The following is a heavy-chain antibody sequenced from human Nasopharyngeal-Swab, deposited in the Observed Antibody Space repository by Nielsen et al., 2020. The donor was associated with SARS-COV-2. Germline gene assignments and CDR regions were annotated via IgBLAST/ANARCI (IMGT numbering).Heavy chain of an antibody. V-gene: IGHV3-21*01. D-gene: IGHD3-16*01. CDR1: GFTFSSYS. CDR3: ASERSSRLGEGTFDY. Sequence: GESLKISCAASGFTFSSYSMNWVRQAPGKGLEWVSSISSSSSYIYYADSVRGRFTIFRDNAKNSLYLQMNSLRAEDTAVYYCASERSSRLGEGTFDYWGQGTLVTVSS. CDR2: ISSSSSYI. J-gene: IGHJ4*02.